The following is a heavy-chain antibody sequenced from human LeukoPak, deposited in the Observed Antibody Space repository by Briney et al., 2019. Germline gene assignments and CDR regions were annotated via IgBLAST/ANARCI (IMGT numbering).Heavy chain of an antibody. CDR2: IYYSGST. J-gene: IGHJ6*02. V-gene: IGHV4-59*08. CDR3: ARRPGASSPYYYYGMDV. Sequence: PSETLSLTCTVSGGSISSYYWSWIRQPPGKGLEWIGYIYYSGSTNYNPSLKSRVTISVDTSKNQFSLKLSSVTAADTAVYYCARRPGASSPYYYYGMDVWGQGTTVTVSS. CDR1: GGSISSYY. D-gene: IGHD3-10*01.